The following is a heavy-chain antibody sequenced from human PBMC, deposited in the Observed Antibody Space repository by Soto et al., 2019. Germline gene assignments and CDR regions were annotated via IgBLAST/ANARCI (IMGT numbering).Heavy chain of an antibody. CDR1: WFTFCSFS. J-gene: IGHJ4*02. V-gene: IGHV3-48*02. Sequence: GGALRLLCAASWFTFCSFSMNLVRQAPGEGLEWVSYISSSSSTIYYADSVKGRFTISRDNAKNSLYLQMNSLRDEDTAVYYCARDPTHSGYSSGRFVYWGQGTLVTVSS. CDR2: ISSSSSTI. CDR3: ARDPTHSGYSSGRFVY. D-gene: IGHD6-19*01.